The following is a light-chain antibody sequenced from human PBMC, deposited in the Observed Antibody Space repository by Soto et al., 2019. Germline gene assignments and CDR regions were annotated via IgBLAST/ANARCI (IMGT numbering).Light chain of an antibody. Sequence: QSVLTQPPSVSGAPGQRVTISCTGSSSNIGAGYDVHWYQQLPGTAPKLLIYGNSNRPSGVPDRFSGSKSGTSASLAITGLQPEDEADYYCQSYDSSLGVFGTGTKLTVL. V-gene: IGLV1-40*01. CDR1: SSNIGAGYD. J-gene: IGLJ1*01. CDR3: QSYDSSLGV. CDR2: GNS.